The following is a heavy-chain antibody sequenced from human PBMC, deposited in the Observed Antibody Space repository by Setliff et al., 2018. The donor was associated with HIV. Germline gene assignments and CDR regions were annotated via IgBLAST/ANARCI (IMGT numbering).Heavy chain of an antibody. Sequence: GASVKVSCKASGYTFTDHYLHWVRQAPGQALEWMGWFTPFNDNINYAQKYRGRISITRDRSMSTAYMELSSLRSEDTGMYYCARSSRANEAFGVWGQGTTVTVSS. CDR3: ARSSRANEAFGV. CDR2: FTPFNDNI. J-gene: IGHJ6*02. D-gene: IGHD3-3*01. V-gene: IGHV1-45*02. CDR1: GYTFTDHY.